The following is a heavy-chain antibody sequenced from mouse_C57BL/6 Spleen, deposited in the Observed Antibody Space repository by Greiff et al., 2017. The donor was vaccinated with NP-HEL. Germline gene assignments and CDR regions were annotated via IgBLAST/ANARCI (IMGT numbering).Heavy chain of an antibody. CDR3: ARTGTPYDDY. D-gene: IGHD4-1*01. CDR2: INPSSGYT. J-gene: IGHJ2*01. CDR1: GYTFTSYT. Sequence: VKLVESGAELARPGASVKMSCKASGYTFTSYTMHWVKQRPGQGLEWIGYINPSSGYTKYNQKFKDKATLTADISSSTAYMQLSSRTSEDSAVDYCARTGTPYDDYWGQGTTLTVSS. V-gene: IGHV1-4*01.